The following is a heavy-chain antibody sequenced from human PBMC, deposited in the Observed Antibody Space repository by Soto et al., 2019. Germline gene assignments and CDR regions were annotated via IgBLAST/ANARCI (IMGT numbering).Heavy chain of an antibody. CDR2: KHHSGST. V-gene: IGHV4-4*02. J-gene: IGHJ6*02. Sequence: QVHLQESGPGLVKPSGTLSLPCGVSGGSINNGYWWTWVRQPPGKGLEWIGEKHHSGSTNYNLSLKSRVSISLDKSKNQFSLILSSVTAADTAVYYCAYSSGWWRLDVWGQGTTVTVSS. CDR3: AYSSGWWRLDV. D-gene: IGHD6-19*01. CDR1: GGSINNGYW.